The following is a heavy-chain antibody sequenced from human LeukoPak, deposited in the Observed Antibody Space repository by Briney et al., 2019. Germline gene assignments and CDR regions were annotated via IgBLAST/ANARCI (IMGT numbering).Heavy chain of an antibody. J-gene: IGHJ5*02. D-gene: IGHD2-15*01. Sequence: ASVKVSCKASGYTFTGYHMNWVRQAPGQGLEWMGWIIPNSGDTHYAQKFQGRVTMTRDTSISTAYMELSSLRSDDTAVYYCARDGAIGWSLDLWGQGTLVTVSS. CDR2: IIPNSGDT. CDR1: GYTFTGYH. V-gene: IGHV1-2*02. CDR3: ARDGAIGWSLDL.